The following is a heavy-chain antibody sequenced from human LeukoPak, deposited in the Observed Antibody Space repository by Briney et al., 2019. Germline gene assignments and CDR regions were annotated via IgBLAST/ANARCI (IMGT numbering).Heavy chain of an antibody. Sequence: GGSLRLSCAASGFTFSSYAMSWVRQAPGKGLEWVSAISGSGGSTYYADSVKGRFTISRDNSKNTLYLQMNSLRAEDTAVYYCAKSSGSGYYSEYYFDYWGQGTLVTVSS. D-gene: IGHD3-22*01. CDR1: GFTFSSYA. CDR2: ISGSGGST. J-gene: IGHJ4*02. CDR3: AKSSGSGYYSEYYFDY. V-gene: IGHV3-23*01.